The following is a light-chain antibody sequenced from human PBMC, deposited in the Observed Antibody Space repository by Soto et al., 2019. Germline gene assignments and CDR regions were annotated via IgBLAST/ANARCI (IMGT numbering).Light chain of an antibody. J-gene: IGKJ1*01. CDR1: QSVATN. CDR2: GAS. CDR3: QQYNNWPRT. Sequence: EIVMTQSPATLSVSPGERATLSCRASQSVATNLAWYQQKPGQPPRLLIYGASTRATGIPARFSGSGSGTEFPLTLSSLQSVDFAVYSCQQYNNWPRTFGQGTKVDI. V-gene: IGKV3-15*01.